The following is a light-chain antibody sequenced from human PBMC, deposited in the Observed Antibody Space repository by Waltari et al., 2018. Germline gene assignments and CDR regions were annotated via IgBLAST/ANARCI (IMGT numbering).Light chain of an antibody. Sequence: EVVMTQSPPTLSVSPGETTTLSCSASQAVSINLAWFQQKPGQAPRLLIYSASTRAPEIPARFSGSGSGTEFTLTLSSLQSEDFAVYYCQQYNVWPFTFGPGTKVDVK. CDR2: SAS. V-gene: IGKV3-15*01. CDR1: QAVSIN. CDR3: QQYNVWPFT. J-gene: IGKJ3*01.